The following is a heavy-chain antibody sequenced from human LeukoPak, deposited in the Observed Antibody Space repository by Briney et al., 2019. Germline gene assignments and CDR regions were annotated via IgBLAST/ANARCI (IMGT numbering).Heavy chain of an antibody. CDR3: AGSIAARPDY. Sequence: SETLSLTCAVYGGSFSGYYWSWIRQPPGKGLEWIGEINHSGSTNHNPSLKSRVTISVDTSKNQFSLKLSSVTAADTAVYYCAGSIAARPDYWGQGTLVTVSS. CDR2: INHSGST. D-gene: IGHD6-6*01. J-gene: IGHJ4*02. V-gene: IGHV4-34*01. CDR1: GGSFSGYY.